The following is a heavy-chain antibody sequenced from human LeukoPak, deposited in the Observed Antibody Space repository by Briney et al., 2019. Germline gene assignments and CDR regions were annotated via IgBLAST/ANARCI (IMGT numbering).Heavy chain of an antibody. D-gene: IGHD3-22*01. CDR2: INHSGST. CDR1: GGSFSGYY. CDR3: ARGRVLRSWGYYDSKDYYYIDV. V-gene: IGHV4-34*01. J-gene: IGHJ6*03. Sequence: SETLSLTCAVYGGSFSGYYWSWIRQPPGKGLEWIGEINHSGSTNYNPSLKSRVTISVDTSKNQFSLKLSSVTAADTAVYYCARGRVLRSWGYYDSKDYYYIDVWGKGTTVTISS.